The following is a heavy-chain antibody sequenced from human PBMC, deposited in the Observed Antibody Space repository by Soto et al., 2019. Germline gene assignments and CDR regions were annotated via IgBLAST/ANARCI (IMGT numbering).Heavy chain of an antibody. V-gene: IGHV1-69*12. J-gene: IGHJ6*01. D-gene: IGHD3-3*02. Sequence: QVQLVQSGAEVKKPGSSVKFSCKTSGGTFRTSAISWVRQAPGQGLEWMGGIMPVFPTPDYAQKFQGRVTITADESTSTAYMELSSLRSEDTAVYYCARDKDRQQLGGNYYYIMDVWGQGTTVTVSS. CDR1: GGTFRTSA. CDR3: ARDKDRQQLGGNYYYIMDV. CDR2: IMPVFPTP.